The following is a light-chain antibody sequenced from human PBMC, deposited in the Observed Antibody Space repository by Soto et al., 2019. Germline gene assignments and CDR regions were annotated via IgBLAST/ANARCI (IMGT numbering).Light chain of an antibody. CDR1: QSVSSSY. V-gene: IGKV3-20*01. Sequence: EIVLTQSPCTLAWSPCEISTLSCRGSQSVSSSYLAWYQQKPGQAPRLLIYDASNRATGIPARFSGSGSGTDFTLTISSLQSEDFAVYYCQHYSNWPPFTFGQGTRLEIK. CDR3: QHYSNWPPFT. CDR2: DAS. J-gene: IGKJ5*01.